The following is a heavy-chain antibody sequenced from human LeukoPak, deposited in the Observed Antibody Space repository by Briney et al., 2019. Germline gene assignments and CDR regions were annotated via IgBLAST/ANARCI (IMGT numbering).Heavy chain of an antibody. CDR3: ARGPYSYDSSGAFDI. CDR2: ISSSGST. J-gene: IGHJ3*02. D-gene: IGHD3-22*01. V-gene: IGHV4-39*02. Sequence: SETLSLTCTVSVGSISSSSYYWGWICQPPGKGLEWIGRISSSGSTNYNPSLKSRVTISVDTSKNHFSLKLSSVTAADTAVYFCARGPYSYDSSGAFDIWGQGTMVTVSS. CDR1: VGSISSSSYY.